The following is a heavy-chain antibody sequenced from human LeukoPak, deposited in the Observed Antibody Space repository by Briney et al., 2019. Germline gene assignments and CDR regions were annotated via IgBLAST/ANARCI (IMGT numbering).Heavy chain of an antibody. V-gene: IGHV3-7*01. CDR2: IKQDGSET. J-gene: IGHJ3*02. CDR1: GFTFSNYW. Sequence: GGSLRLSCVASGFTFSNYWMNWVRQAPGKGLEWVANIKQDGSETYYVDSVKGRFTISRDNAKNSLYLQMNSLRAEDTAVYYCARSYYYDSSGNDIWGQGTMVTVSS. D-gene: IGHD3-22*01. CDR3: ARSYYYDSSGNDI.